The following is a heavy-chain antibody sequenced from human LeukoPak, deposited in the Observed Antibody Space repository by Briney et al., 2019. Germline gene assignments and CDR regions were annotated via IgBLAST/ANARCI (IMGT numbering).Heavy chain of an antibody. CDR3: ARAPPERTAMGYYYYYMDV. Sequence: SETLSLTCAVYGGSFSGYYWTWIRQPPGKGLEWIGEINHSGSTNYNPSLKSRVTISVDTSKNQFSLKLSSVTAEDTAVYYCARAPPERTAMGYYYYYMDVWGKGTTVTVSS. CDR1: GGSFSGYY. J-gene: IGHJ6*03. D-gene: IGHD5-18*01. CDR2: INHSGST. V-gene: IGHV4-34*01.